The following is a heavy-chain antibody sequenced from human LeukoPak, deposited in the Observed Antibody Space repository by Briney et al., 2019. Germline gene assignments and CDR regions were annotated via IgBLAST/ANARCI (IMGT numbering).Heavy chain of an antibody. Sequence: ASVKVSCKVSGYTLTELSMHWVRQAPGKGLEWMGGFDPEDGETFYAQKFQGRVTMTEDTSTDTAYMELSSLRSEDTAVYYCATQIKGDSHRGFYNWNYFDYWGQGTLATVSS. V-gene: IGHV1-24*01. J-gene: IGHJ4*02. CDR1: GYTLTELS. D-gene: IGHD1-20*01. CDR3: ATQIKGDSHRGFYNWNYFDY. CDR2: FDPEDGET.